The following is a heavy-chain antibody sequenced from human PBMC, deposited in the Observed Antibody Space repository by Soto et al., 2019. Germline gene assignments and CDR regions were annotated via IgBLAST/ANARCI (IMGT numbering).Heavy chain of an antibody. CDR1: GYTFTDYY. CDR3: AIRRAYSNTWYYFDN. J-gene: IGHJ4*02. V-gene: IGHV1-69-2*01. D-gene: IGHD6-13*01. Sequence: EVQLVQSGTDVKKPGATVKISCKASGYTFTDYYVHWVQQAPGTGLQWMGLVDPEDGQTAYGEKFQGRVTLTADSSTDTAFPQLSGLTYDATAVYYCAIRRAYSNTWYYFDNWGQGTLVTVSS. CDR2: VDPEDGQT.